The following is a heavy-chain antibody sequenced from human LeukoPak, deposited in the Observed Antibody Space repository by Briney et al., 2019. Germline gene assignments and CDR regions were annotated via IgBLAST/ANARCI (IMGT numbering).Heavy chain of an antibody. Sequence: KSGGSLRLSCAASGFTFSSYSMNWVRQAPGKGLEWVSSISSSSGYIYYADSVKGRFTISRDNAKNSLYLQMNSLRAEDTAVYYCARDLAAAGTGYWGQGTLVTVSS. CDR3: ARDLAAAGTGY. J-gene: IGHJ4*02. CDR1: GFTFSSYS. V-gene: IGHV3-21*01. CDR2: ISSSSGYI. D-gene: IGHD6-13*01.